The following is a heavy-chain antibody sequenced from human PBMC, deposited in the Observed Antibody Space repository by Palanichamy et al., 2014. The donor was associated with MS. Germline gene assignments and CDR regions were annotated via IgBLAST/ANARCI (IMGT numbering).Heavy chain of an antibody. CDR3: AKDGGWSFDW. J-gene: IGHJ4*02. D-gene: IGHD3-16*01. CDR2: IDPDGSGK. Sequence: EVEFGGVWGEAWSSRGGPLRLSCAASGFTFGAHWMHWVRQAPGKGLEWVASIDPDGSGKYYLDSTKGRFTISRDNAENSQSLQMNSLRGEDTAVYYCAKDGGWSFDWWGQGTLVTVSS. V-gene: IGHV3-7*01. CDR1: GFTFGAHW.